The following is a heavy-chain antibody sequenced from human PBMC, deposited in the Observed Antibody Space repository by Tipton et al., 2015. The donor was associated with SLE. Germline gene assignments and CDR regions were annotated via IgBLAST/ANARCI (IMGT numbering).Heavy chain of an antibody. CDR1: GGTFSSYA. V-gene: IGHV1-69*01. CDR3: AIAPPDHIPFDY. D-gene: IGHD2-21*01. Sequence: VQLVQSGPEVKKPGSSVKVSCKASGGTFSSYAISWVRQAPGQGLEWMGGIIPIFGTANYAQKFQGRVTITADESTSPAYMELSSLRSEDTAVYYWAIAPPDHIPFDYWGQGTLATVS. CDR2: IIPIFGTA. J-gene: IGHJ4*02.